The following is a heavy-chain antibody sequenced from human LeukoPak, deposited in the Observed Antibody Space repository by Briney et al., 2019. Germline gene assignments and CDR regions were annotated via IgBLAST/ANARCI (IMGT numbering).Heavy chain of an antibody. CDR1: GFTFSYYT. D-gene: IGHD3-22*01. V-gene: IGHV3-30-3*01. CDR2: ISYDGSNK. Sequence: AGGSPRLSCAASGFTFSYYTMHWVRQAPGKGLEWVAVISYDGSNKYYADSVKGRFTISRDNSKNTLYLQMNSLRAEDTAVYYCARVLNYYDSSGYYFSYWGQGTLVTVSS. J-gene: IGHJ4*02. CDR3: ARVLNYYDSSGYYFSY.